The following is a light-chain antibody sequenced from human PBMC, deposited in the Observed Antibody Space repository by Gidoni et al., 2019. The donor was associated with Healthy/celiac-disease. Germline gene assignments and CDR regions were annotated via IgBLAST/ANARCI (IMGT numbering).Light chain of an antibody. CDR2: GNS. CDR3: QSYDSSLSGYVV. Sequence: SVLTTPPAVSAAPGARAAISCTGSSSNIGAGYDVHWYQQLPGTAPKLLIYGNSNRPSGVPDRFSGSKSGTSASLAITGLQAEDEADYYCQSYDSSLSGYVVFGGGTKLTVL. V-gene: IGLV1-40*01. CDR1: SSNIGAGYD. J-gene: IGLJ2*01.